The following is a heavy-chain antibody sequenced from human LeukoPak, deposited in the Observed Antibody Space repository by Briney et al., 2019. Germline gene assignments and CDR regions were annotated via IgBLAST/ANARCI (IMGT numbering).Heavy chain of an antibody. V-gene: IGHV1-8*01. CDR3: ARGNGGSTTVISSDDY. J-gene: IGHJ4*02. D-gene: IGHD4-11*01. Sequence: ASVKVSCKASGYTFINYDINWVRQATGQGLEWMGWMNPNSGGTKYIQKFQGRVTMTRNTSITTAYMELSALTSEDTAVYYCARGNGGSTTVISSDDYWGQGTLVTVSS. CDR1: GYTFINYD. CDR2: MNPNSGGT.